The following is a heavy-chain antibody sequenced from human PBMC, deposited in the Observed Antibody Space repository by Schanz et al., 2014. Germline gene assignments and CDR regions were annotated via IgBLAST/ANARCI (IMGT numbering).Heavy chain of an antibody. Sequence: EVQLLESGGGLVQPGGSLRLSCASSGFSFTTYAMSWVRQAPGKGLEWVSAISASGGTTYYADSVKGRFTISRDNSKNTLYLQMNSLRAEDTAVYYCAKTPREYCNYDNCPNWFDSWVQGTLVTASS. CDR2: ISASGGTT. D-gene: IGHD2-15*01. CDR3: AKTPREYCNYDNCPNWFDS. CDR1: GFSFTTYA. V-gene: IGHV3-23*01. J-gene: IGHJ5*01.